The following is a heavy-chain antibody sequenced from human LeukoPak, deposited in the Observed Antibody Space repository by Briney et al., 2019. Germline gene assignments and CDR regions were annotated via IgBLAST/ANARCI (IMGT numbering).Heavy chain of an antibody. V-gene: IGHV1-69*04. CDR1: GGTFSSYA. Sequence: GASVKVSCKASGGTFSSYAISWVRQAPGQGLEWMGRIIPILGIANYAQKFQGRVTITADKSTSTAYMELSGLRSEDTAVYYCARAAVAPGARFDYWGQGTLVTVSS. CDR3: ARAAVAPGARFDY. D-gene: IGHD6-19*01. CDR2: IIPILGIA. J-gene: IGHJ4*02.